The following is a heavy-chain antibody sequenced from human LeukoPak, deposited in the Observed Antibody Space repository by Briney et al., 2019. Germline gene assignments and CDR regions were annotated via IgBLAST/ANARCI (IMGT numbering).Heavy chain of an antibody. Sequence: GGSLRLPCAASGFTFSRLGMQWVRQAPGKGLEWVAMIWHDGSVEEYADSVKGRFSISRDNSQNTLYLQMNRLRDDDTAVYYCAKEGDQFRGYLDAWGKGTTVTVSS. CDR2: IWHDGSVE. J-gene: IGHJ6*03. CDR1: GFTFSRLG. CDR3: AKEGDQFRGYLDA. D-gene: IGHD3-16*01. V-gene: IGHV3-33*06.